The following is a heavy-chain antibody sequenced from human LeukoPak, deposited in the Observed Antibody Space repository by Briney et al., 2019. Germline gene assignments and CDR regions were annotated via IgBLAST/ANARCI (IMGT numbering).Heavy chain of an antibody. Sequence: SGGSLRLSCAASGNYWMHWVRPAPGKGLVWVSHINSDGSWTSYADSVKGRFTISKDNAKNTVYLQMNSLRAEDTAVYYCVSFYETYWGRGTLVTVSS. CDR1: GNYW. D-gene: IGHD2/OR15-2a*01. J-gene: IGHJ4*02. CDR3: VSFYETY. V-gene: IGHV3-74*01. CDR2: INSDGSWT.